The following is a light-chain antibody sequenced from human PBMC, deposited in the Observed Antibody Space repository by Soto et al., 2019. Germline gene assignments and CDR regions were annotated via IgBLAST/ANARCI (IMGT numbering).Light chain of an antibody. J-gene: IGKJ1*01. CDR3: QESFTTPGT. CDR1: QDIKND. V-gene: IGKV1-6*01. CDR2: AAS. Sequence: AIQMTQSPSSLSASIGDRVAITCRTSQDIKNDLAWYQQRPGRAPKLLIYAASSLQSEVPSRFSGSGSGTDFTLTISSLQPEDFATYYCQESFTTPGTFGQGTKVEIK.